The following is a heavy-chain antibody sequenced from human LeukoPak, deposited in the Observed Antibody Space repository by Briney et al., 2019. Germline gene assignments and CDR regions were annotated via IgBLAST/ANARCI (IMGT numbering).Heavy chain of an antibody. CDR3: AKQLVPAALPASFGY. CDR1: GFTFSSYA. Sequence: GGSLRLSCAASGFTFSSYAMSWVRQAPGKGLEWVSAISGSGGSTYYADSVKGRFTISRDTSKNTLYLQMNSLRADDTAVYYCAKQLVPAALPASFGYWGQGTLVTVSS. D-gene: IGHD2-2*01. J-gene: IGHJ4*02. CDR2: ISGSGGST. V-gene: IGHV3-23*01.